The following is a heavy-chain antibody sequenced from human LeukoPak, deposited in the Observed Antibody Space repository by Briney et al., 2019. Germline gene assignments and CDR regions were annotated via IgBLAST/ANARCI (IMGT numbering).Heavy chain of an antibody. V-gene: IGHV4-59*01. Sequence: PSETLSLTCTVSGGSISSYYWSWIRQPPGKGLEWIGYIYYSGSTNYNPSLKSRVTISVDTSKNQFSLKLSSVTAADTAVYYCARIQGYSYGYDCWGQGTLVTVSS. CDR2: IYYSGST. CDR3: ARIQGYSYGYDC. CDR1: GGSISSYY. J-gene: IGHJ4*02. D-gene: IGHD5-18*01.